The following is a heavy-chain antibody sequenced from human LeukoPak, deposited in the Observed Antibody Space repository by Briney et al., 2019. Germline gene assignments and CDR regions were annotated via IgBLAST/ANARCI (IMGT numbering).Heavy chain of an antibody. V-gene: IGHV1-2*02. D-gene: IGHD3-22*01. CDR1: GYTFTGYY. J-gene: IGHJ5*02. CDR3: ARSWGVVVIIAWFDP. CDR2: INPNSGGT. Sequence: PVASVKVSCKASGYTFTGYYMHWVRQAPGQGLEWMGWINPNSGGTNYAQKFQGRVTMTRDTSISTAYMELSRLRSDDTAVYYCARSWGVVVIIAWFDPWGQGTLVTVSS.